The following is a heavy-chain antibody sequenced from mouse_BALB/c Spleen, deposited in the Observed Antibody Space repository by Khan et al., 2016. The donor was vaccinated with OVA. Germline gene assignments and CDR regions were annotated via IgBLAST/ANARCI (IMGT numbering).Heavy chain of an antibody. J-gene: IGHJ2*01. D-gene: IGHD2-10*02. CDR2: IDPYYGGA. CDR3: TRGYCNYVRYYFDY. V-gene: IGHV1-39*01. CDR1: GYSFTGYN. Sequence: EVKLVESGPELEKPGASVKISCKASGYSFTGYNMNWVKQSNGKSLEWIGNIDPYYGGATYNQKFTGKATLTVDNSSSTAYMQLKRLTSADSAVYYCTRGYCNYVRYYFDYWGQGTTLTVSS.